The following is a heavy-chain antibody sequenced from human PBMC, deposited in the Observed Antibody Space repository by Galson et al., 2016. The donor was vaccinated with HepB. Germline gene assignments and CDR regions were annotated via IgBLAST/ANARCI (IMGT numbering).Heavy chain of an antibody. CDR3: AKGSGATYYDILTGNDG. V-gene: IGHV3-23*01. CDR1: GFALGGYA. CDR2: ISGSGGST. J-gene: IGHJ4*02. Sequence: SLRLSCAASGFALGGYAMSWVRQAPGKGLEWVSGISGSGGSTYYADSVKGRFSISRDNLKNTVDLQMNSLRAEDTAVYYCAKGSGATYYDILTGNDGWGQGTLGTVSS. D-gene: IGHD3-9*01.